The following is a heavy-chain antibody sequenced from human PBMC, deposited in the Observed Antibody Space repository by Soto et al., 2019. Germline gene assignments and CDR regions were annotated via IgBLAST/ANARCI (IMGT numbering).Heavy chain of an antibody. D-gene: IGHD2-8*02. J-gene: IGHJ4*02. CDR3: ARDKITGLFDY. CDR1: GESFSGYD. V-gene: IGHV4-34*01. CDR2: INHSGST. Sequence: PSETLSLTCAVYGESFSGYDWTWIRQPPGTGLEWIGEINHSGSTNYNPSLKSRVTISVDTSKNQFSLKLTSVTAADTAVYYCARDKITGLFDYWGQGTLVTVS.